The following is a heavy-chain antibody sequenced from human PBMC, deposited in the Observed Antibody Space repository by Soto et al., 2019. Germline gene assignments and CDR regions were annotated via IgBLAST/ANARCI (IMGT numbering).Heavy chain of an antibody. D-gene: IGHD6-13*01. CDR3: AKDGGEISSSWYYYFDY. CDR2: ISGSGGST. CDR1: GFTFSSYA. V-gene: IGHV3-23*01. Sequence: GGSLRLSCAASGFTFSSYAMSWVRQAPGKGLEWVSAISGSGGSTYYADSVKGRFTISRDNSKNTLYLQMNSLRAEDTAVYYCAKDGGEISSSWYYYFDYWGQGTLVTVSS. J-gene: IGHJ4*02.